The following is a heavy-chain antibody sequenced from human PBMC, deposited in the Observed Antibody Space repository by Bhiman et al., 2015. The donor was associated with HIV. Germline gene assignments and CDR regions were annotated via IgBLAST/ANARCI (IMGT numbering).Heavy chain of an antibody. CDR3: VKDASPPLLSFGDFWRGNKYYGMDV. V-gene: IGHV3-9*01. Sequence: EVQLVESGGGLVEPGRSLRLCCVGSGFTFDDNAMHWVRQPPGKGLEWVSGISWNGDGRAYAASVKGRFTISRDNAKNSLYLQMNTLRPEDTALYYCVKDASPPLLSFGDFWRGNKYYGMDVWAKGPRSPSP. D-gene: IGHD3-16*01. J-gene: IGHJ6*02. CDR2: ISWNGDGR. CDR1: GFTFDDNA.